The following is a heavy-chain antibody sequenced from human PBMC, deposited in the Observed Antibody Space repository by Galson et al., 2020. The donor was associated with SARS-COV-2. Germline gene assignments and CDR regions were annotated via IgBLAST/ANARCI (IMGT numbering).Heavy chain of an antibody. J-gene: IGHJ4*02. V-gene: IGHV1-69*10. CDR3: ARLKTDILTGYPLYYFDS. Sequence: KISCRAPGGTFNTYVFSWVRQAPGQGLEWIGGIIPILSVTHYAQKVRGRVTFTADKSTRTAYMELSSLRSDDTAVYYCARLKTDILTGYPLYYFDSWGQGTLVTVSS. D-gene: IGHD3-9*01. CDR1: GGTFNTYV. CDR2: IIPILSVT.